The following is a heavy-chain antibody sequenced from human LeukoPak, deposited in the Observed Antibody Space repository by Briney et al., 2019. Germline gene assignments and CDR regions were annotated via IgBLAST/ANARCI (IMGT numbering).Heavy chain of an antibody. CDR1: GFPFSWFS. CDR3: AKRGVVIRVILVGFHKEAYYFDS. J-gene: IGHJ4*02. D-gene: IGHD3-22*01. Sequence: GSLRPSCAAFGFPFSWFSMNWVRQAPGKGPEWVPSISSNSRYIYYADSVKGRFTISRDNAKNSLYLQMNSLRAEDTAVYFCAKRGVVIRVILVGFHKEAYYFDSWGQGALVTVSS. V-gene: IGHV3-21*04. CDR2: ISSNSRYI.